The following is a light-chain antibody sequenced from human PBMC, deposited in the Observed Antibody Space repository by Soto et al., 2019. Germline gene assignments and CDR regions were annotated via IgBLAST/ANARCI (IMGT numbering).Light chain of an antibody. CDR3: QQYNSPYT. J-gene: IGKJ2*01. CDR1: QSISSW. Sequence: DIQMTQSPSTLSASVGDRVTITCRASQSISSWLAWYQQKPGKAPKLLIYDASSLESGVPSWFSGSGSGTEFTLTISSLQPDDFATYYCQQYNSPYTFGQGTKLEIK. CDR2: DAS. V-gene: IGKV1-5*01.